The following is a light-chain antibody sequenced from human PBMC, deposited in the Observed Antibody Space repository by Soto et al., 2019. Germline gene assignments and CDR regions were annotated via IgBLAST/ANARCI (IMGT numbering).Light chain of an antibody. CDR3: QWGFT. CDR2: AAS. Sequence: DIQMTQSPSSLSASVGDRVTITCRASQGISNYLAWYQQKPGKVPKLLIYAASTMQSGVPSRFSGSGSGTDFTLPISSLQPEDVAAYYCQWGFTFGPGTKVDIK. CDR1: QGISNY. V-gene: IGKV1-27*01. J-gene: IGKJ3*01.